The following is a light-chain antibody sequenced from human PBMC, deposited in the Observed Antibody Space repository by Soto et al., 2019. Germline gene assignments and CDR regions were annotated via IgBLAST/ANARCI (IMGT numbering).Light chain of an antibody. V-gene: IGLV2-14*01. J-gene: IGLJ1*01. CDR1: SSDVGSYHY. CDR3: SSYTSSSTYV. Sequence: QSVLTQPASVSGSPGQSITISCTGTSSDVGSYHYVSWFQQHPGKAPKLMIYEDSNRPSGVSNRLSGSKSGNTASLTISGLQAEDEADYYCSSYTSSSTYVFGTGTKVTVL. CDR2: EDS.